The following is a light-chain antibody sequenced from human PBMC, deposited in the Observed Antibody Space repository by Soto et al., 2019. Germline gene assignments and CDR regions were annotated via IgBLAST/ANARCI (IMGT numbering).Light chain of an antibody. CDR3: QQRSNLLT. V-gene: IGKV3-11*01. CDR1: QSVSSY. CDR2: DAS. Sequence: EIVLTQSPATLSSSPGERATLSCRASQSVSSYLAWYQQKPGQAPRLLIYDASNRATGIPARFSGSGSGTDFTLTISSLEPEDFAVYYCQQRSNLLTFGGGTKVDIK. J-gene: IGKJ4*01.